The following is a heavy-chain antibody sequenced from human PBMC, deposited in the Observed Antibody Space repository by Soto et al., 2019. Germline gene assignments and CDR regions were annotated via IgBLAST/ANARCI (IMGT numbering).Heavy chain of an antibody. Sequence: SETLSLTCTVSGGSISSYYWSWIRQPPGKGLEWIGYIYYSGSTNYNPSLKSRVTISVDTSKNQFSLKLSSLRSEDTAVYYCARNPDTAMVTYFDYWGQGTLVTVSS. J-gene: IGHJ4*02. CDR3: ARNPDTAMVTYFDY. D-gene: IGHD5-18*01. V-gene: IGHV4-59*01. CDR1: GGSISSYY. CDR2: IYYSGST.